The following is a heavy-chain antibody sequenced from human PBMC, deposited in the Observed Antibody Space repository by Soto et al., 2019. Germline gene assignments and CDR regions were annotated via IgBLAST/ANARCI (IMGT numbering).Heavy chain of an antibody. Sequence: EAQLVESGGGLVQPGGSLRLSCAASGFTFSVYTMHWVRQSPGKGLEWISSITSSGTTISYADSVKGRFTISRDNAKSSLFLQMDTLRDEDTAVYYCARDGYSTWCDWPWFDHWGQGTLVTVSS. CDR1: GFTFSVYT. V-gene: IGHV3-48*02. J-gene: IGHJ5*02. CDR2: ITSSGTTI. D-gene: IGHD6-13*01. CDR3: ARDGYSTWCDWPWFDH.